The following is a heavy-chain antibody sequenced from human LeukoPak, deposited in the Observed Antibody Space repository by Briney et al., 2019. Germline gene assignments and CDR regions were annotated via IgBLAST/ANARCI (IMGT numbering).Heavy chain of an antibody. CDR1: GFTFSSYD. D-gene: IGHD3-3*01. Sequence: GGSLRLSCAASGFTFSSYDMHWVRQATGKGLEWVSAIGTAGDTYYPGSVKGRFTISRENAKNSLYLQMNSLRAGDTAVYYCARDITIFGVDTSRWFDPWGQGTLVTVSS. V-gene: IGHV3-13*01. J-gene: IGHJ5*02. CDR3: ARDITIFGVDTSRWFDP. CDR2: IGTAGDT.